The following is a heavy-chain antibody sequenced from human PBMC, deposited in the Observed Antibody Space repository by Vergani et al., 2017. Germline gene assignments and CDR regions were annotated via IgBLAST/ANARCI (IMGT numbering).Heavy chain of an antibody. CDR3: ARGDYGGPKSDAFDV. CDR2: IYTSGSP. J-gene: IGHJ3*01. V-gene: IGHV4-4*07. CDR1: GGSFNTYS. D-gene: IGHD4-23*01. Sequence: QVQLEESGPGLVKPSETLSLTCTVSGGSFNTYSLSWIRQPAGKGLEWIGRIYTSGSPNYRPSLKSRVTISLDTSKSQFSLRLTSVTAADTAVSYCARGDYGGPKSDAFDVWGQGTVVTVSS.